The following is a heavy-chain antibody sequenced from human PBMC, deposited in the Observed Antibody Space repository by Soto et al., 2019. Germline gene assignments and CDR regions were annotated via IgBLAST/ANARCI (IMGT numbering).Heavy chain of an antibody. V-gene: IGHV3-7*03. Sequence: GGSLRLSCEVSGFTFSMYSMSWVRQSPGKGLEWVAKIPQDGVDGHYADSVKGRFTISRDHGKNSLYLQLNNLRAEDTAVYYCARDHLILPAHDFFYGSDVWGRGATVTVSS. CDR1: GFTFSMYS. CDR2: IPQDGVDG. D-gene: IGHD2-21*02. CDR3: ARDHLILPAHDFFYGSDV. J-gene: IGHJ6*02.